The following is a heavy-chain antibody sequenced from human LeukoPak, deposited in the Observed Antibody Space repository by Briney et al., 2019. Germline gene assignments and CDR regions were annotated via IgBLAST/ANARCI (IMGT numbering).Heavy chain of an antibody. V-gene: IGHV5-51*01. Sequence: HGESLKISCKAAGYIFASYWIGWVRHMPGKGLEWMGIIYPSDSDTRYSPSFQGQVTFSVDQSTNTAFLQWSTLRASDSAIYYCARQKYCSGASCFVVTDPFEYWGQGTHVIVSA. D-gene: IGHD2-15*01. CDR2: IYPSDSDT. CDR3: ARQKYCSGASCFVVTDPFEY. J-gene: IGHJ4*02. CDR1: GYIFASYW.